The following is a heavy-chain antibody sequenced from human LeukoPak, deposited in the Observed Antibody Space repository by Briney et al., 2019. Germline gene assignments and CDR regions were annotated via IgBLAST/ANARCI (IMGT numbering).Heavy chain of an antibody. CDR2: ISAYNGNT. Sequence: ASVKVSCKSSGYTFTIYGIRWVRQAPGQGLELMGWISAYNGNTNYSQKLQGRVTMTTDTSTSTAYMELRSLRSDDTAVYYCARGSIGPVGLWFGELPYYYYGMDVWGQGTTVTVSS. CDR3: ARGSIGPVGLWFGELPYYYYGMDV. J-gene: IGHJ6*02. CDR1: GYTFTIYG. D-gene: IGHD3-10*01. V-gene: IGHV1-18*01.